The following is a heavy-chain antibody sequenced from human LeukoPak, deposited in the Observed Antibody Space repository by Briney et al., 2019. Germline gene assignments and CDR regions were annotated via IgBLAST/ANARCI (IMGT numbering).Heavy chain of an antibody. CDR2: INHSGST. D-gene: IGHD2-2*01. Sequence: SETLSLTCAVYGGSFSGYYWSWIRQPPGKGLEWIGEINHSGSTNYNPSLKSRVTISVDTSKNQFSLKLSSVTAADTAVYYCARAHSYCSSTSCYRYFDYWGQGTLVTVPS. J-gene: IGHJ4*02. CDR1: GGSFSGYY. V-gene: IGHV4-34*01. CDR3: ARAHSYCSSTSCYRYFDY.